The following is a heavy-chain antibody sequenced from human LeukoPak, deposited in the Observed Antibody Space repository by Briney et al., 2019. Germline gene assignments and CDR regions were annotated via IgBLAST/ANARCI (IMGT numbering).Heavy chain of an antibody. CDR1: GFTFSSDA. V-gene: IGHV3-23*01. Sequence: GGSLRLSCAASGFTFSSDAMGWVRQAPGKGLEWVSAISGGGGSTYYADSVKGRFTISRDNSKNTLYLQMNSLRAEDTAVYYCAKCAVDSGYYQAPIDYWGQGTLVTVSS. CDR3: AKCAVDSGYYQAPIDY. J-gene: IGHJ4*02. D-gene: IGHD3-22*01. CDR2: ISGGGGST.